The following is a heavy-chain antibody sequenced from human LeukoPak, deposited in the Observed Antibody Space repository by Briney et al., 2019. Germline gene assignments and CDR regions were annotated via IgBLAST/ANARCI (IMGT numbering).Heavy chain of an antibody. J-gene: IGHJ3*02. CDR1: GGTFSSYA. CDR2: IVPIFGTA. V-gene: IGHV1-69*13. D-gene: IGHD2-15*01. Sequence: GASVKVSCKASGGTFSSYAISGVRQAPGQGLEWMGGIVPIFGTANYAQKFQGRVTITADESTSTAYMELSSLRSEDTAVYYCARYGGALEGYAFDIWGQGTMVTASS. CDR3: ARYGGALEGYAFDI.